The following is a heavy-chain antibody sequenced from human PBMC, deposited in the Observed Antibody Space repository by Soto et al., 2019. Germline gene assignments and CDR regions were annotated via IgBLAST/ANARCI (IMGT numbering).Heavy chain of an antibody. Sequence: SVKVSCKASGGTFSSYAISWVRPAPGQGLEWMGGIIPTFGTANYAQKFQGRVTITADESTSTAYMELSSLRSEDTAVYYCARYDYAWGRIYYYYYCMELWGQGTKVTVSS. CDR3: ARYDYAWGRIYYYYYCMEL. CDR1: GGTFSSYA. V-gene: IGHV1-69*13. J-gene: IGHJ6*02. CDR2: IIPTFGTA. D-gene: IGHD3-16*01.